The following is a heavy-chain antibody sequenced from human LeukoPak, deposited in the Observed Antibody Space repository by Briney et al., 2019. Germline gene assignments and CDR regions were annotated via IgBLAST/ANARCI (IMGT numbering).Heavy chain of an antibody. V-gene: IGHV4-4*02. J-gene: IGHJ4*02. CDR2: VNLQGST. CDR1: GGSISNTNW. Sequence: SETLSLTCGVSGGSISNTNWWTWVRPPPGKGLEWIGEVNLQGSTNYNPSLKSRVTISVDTSKNQFSLKLSSVTAADTAVYYCARRTRGSYREIDYWGQGTLVTVSS. CDR3: ARRTRGSYREIDY. D-gene: IGHD1-26*01.